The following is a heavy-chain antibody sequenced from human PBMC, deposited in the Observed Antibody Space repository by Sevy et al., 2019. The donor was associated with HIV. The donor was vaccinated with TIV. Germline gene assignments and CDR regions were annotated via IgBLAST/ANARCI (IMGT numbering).Heavy chain of an antibody. CDR1: GFTFSSSA. V-gene: IGHV3-23*01. CDR3: AQSYYYDSSDYSAIDY. Sequence: GGSLRLSCAASGFTFSSSAMSWVRQAPGKGLEWVSVISGSSGSTYFADSVKGRFTKSRDNSKNKLYLQMNSRRAEDTAVYYCAQSYYYDSSDYSAIDYWGQGTLVTVSS. J-gene: IGHJ4*02. D-gene: IGHD3-22*01. CDR2: ISGSSGST.